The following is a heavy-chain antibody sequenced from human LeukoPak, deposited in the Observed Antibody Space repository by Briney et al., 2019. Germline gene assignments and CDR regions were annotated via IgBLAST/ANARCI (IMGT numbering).Heavy chain of an antibody. CDR3: ARDLGDGYNYAFDY. J-gene: IGHJ4*02. CDR1: GGSISSGGYS. CDR2: IYHSGST. Sequence: SETLSLTCAVSGGSISSGGYSWSWIRQPPGKGLEWSGYIYHSGSTYYNPSLKSRVTISVDRSKNQFSLRLSSVTAADTAVYYCARDLGDGYNYAFDYWGQGTLVTVSS. V-gene: IGHV4-30-2*01. D-gene: IGHD5-24*01.